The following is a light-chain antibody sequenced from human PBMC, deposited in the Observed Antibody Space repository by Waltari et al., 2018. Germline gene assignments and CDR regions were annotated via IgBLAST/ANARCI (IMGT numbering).Light chain of an antibody. CDR3: QSYDGGLTAWV. J-gene: IGLJ3*02. V-gene: IGLV1-40*01. CDR1: RSNHGAGSD. Sequence: QSVLTQPPSVSGAPGQRVTLSRTGSRSNHGAGSDVPWYQQVPATAPKLLIFGNRKRPSGVPDRFSGSKSGTSASLAITALQPEDEADYYCQSYDGGLTAWVFGGGTKLTVL. CDR2: GNR.